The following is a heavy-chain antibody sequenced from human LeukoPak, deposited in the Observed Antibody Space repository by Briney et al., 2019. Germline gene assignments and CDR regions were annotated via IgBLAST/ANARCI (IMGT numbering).Heavy chain of an antibody. CDR3: ASLQLHTDSSFDY. Sequence: ASVKVSCKASGYTFTGYYMHWVRQAPGQGLEWMGWINPNSGGANYAQKFQGRVTMTRDTSISTAYMELSRLRSDDMAVYYCASLQLHTDSSFDYWGQGTLVTVSS. J-gene: IGHJ4*02. CDR2: INPNSGGA. CDR1: GYTFTGYY. V-gene: IGHV1-2*02. D-gene: IGHD2-15*01.